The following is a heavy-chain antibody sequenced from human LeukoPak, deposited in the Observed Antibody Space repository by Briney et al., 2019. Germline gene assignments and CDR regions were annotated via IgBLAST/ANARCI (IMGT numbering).Heavy chain of an antibody. CDR2: ISYIGNT. CDR3: ARDLVTVTKGFDI. Sequence: SETLSLTCAVSADSFSSHYWTWIRQSPGKGLEWIGYISYIGNTNYNPSLKSRVTISIDTSKNQFSLKLRSVTAADTAVYYCARDLVTVTKGFDIWGQGTMVSVSS. J-gene: IGHJ3*02. V-gene: IGHV4-59*11. CDR1: ADSFSSHY. D-gene: IGHD4-17*01.